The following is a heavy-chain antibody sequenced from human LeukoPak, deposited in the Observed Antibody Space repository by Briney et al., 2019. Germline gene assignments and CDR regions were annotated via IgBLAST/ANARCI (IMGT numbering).Heavy chain of an antibody. J-gene: IGHJ5*02. CDR3: TKASGAAASYNWFDP. CDR1: GFTFDDYA. CDR2: ISWNSGSI. D-gene: IGHD2-2*01. Sequence: SLRLSCAASGFTFDDYAMHWVRQAPGKGLEWVSGISWNSGSIDYADSVKGRFTISRDNAKNSLYLQMNSLRAEDTALYYCTKASGAAASYNWFDPWGQGTLVTVSS. V-gene: IGHV3-9*01.